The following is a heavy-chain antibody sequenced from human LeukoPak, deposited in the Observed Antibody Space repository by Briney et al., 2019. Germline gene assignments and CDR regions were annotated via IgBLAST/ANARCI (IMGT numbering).Heavy chain of an antibody. V-gene: IGHV4-4*07. D-gene: IGHD6-13*01. CDR3: ARGRYSSSWYVEYYYYYMDV. J-gene: IGHJ6*03. Sequence: SETLSLTCTVSGGSISSYYWSWIRQPAGKGLEWIGRIYTSGSTNYNPSLKSRVTMSVDTSKNQFSLKLSSATAADTAVYYCARGRYSSSWYVEYYYYYMDVWGKGTTVTVSS. CDR2: IYTSGST. CDR1: GGSISSYY.